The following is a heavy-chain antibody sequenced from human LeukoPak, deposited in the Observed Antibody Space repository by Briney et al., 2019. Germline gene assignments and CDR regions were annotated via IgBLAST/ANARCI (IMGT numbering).Heavy chain of an antibody. CDR2: ISTSSSYI. J-gene: IGHJ4*02. D-gene: IGHD5-12*01. V-gene: IGHV3-21*01. CDR1: GFTFSSYS. CDR3: ARGPSGYHNT. Sequence: GGSLRLSCTASGFTFSSYSMNWVRQAPGKGLEWVSSISTSSSYIYYADSVKGRFTISRDNSKNTLYLQMNSLRAEDTAVYYCARGPSGYHNTGGQGTLVTVSS.